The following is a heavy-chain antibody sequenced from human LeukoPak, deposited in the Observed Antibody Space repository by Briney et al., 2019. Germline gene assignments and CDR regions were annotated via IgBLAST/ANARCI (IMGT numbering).Heavy chain of an antibody. CDR2: ISDSGGST. V-gene: IGHV3-23*01. CDR1: GFTFSAYA. J-gene: IGHJ6*02. CDR3: GRYYVMDV. Sequence: GGSLRLSCEASGFTFSAYAMNWVRQAPGKGLEWVSTISDSGGSTYYADSVKGRFTISRDNSKSTLYLQMNSLRAEDTAVYYCGRYYVMDVWGQGTSVTVSS.